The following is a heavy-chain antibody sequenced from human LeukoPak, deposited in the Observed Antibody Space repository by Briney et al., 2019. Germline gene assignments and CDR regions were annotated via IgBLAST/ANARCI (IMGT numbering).Heavy chain of an antibody. CDR1: GFIFSDYS. V-gene: IGHV3-11*06. CDR3: ARDHNYAFDN. D-gene: IGHD1-1*01. Sequence: GGSLRLSCAASGFIFSDYSMSWVRQAPGKGLEWISYIGISSGNTKYADSVRGRFTISGDNAKSSLYLQMNSLRVEDTAVYYCARDHNYAFDNWGQGTQVTVSS. CDR2: IGISSGNT. J-gene: IGHJ4*02.